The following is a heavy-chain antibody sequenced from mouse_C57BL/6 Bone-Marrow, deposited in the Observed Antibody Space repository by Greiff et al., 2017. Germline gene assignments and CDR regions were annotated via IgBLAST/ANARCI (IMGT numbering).Heavy chain of an antibody. Sequence: QVQLQQPGAELVMPGASVKLSCKASGYTFTSYWMHWVKQRPGQGLEWIGELDPSDSYTNYNQKFKGKSTLTVDKSSSTAYMQLSSLTSEDSAVYYCARNYYYGSTSYAMDYWGQGTSVTVSA. CDR1: GYTFTSYW. D-gene: IGHD1-1*01. CDR3: ARNYYYGSTSYAMDY. J-gene: IGHJ4*01. CDR2: LDPSDSYT. V-gene: IGHV1-69*01.